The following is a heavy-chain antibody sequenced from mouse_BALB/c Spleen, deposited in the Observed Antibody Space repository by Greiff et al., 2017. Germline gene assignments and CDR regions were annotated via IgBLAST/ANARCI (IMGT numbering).Heavy chain of an antibody. Sequence: EVKVVESGGGLVKPGGSLKLSCAASGFTFSSYAMSWVRQTPEKRLEWVASISSGGSTYYPDSVKGRFTISRDNARNILYLQMSSLRSEDTAMYYCAREGIYYDYDGVAYWGQGTLVTVSA. J-gene: IGHJ3*01. V-gene: IGHV5-6-5*01. D-gene: IGHD2-4*01. CDR1: GFTFSSYA. CDR2: ISSGGST. CDR3: AREGIYYDYDGVAY.